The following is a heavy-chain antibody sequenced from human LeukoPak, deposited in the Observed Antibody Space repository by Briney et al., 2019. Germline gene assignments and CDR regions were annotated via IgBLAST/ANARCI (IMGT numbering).Heavy chain of an antibody. CDR2: ISASGGNT. Sequence: PGGPLRLSCAASGFPFSNYAMSWVRQGPGKGLEWVSAISASGGNTYYADSVKGRFTISRDNSKNTLYLQMNSLRAEDTAVYYCAKDQQLVPKNWFDPWGQGALVTVSS. J-gene: IGHJ5*02. D-gene: IGHD6-13*01. CDR1: GFPFSNYA. V-gene: IGHV3-23*01. CDR3: AKDQQLVPKNWFDP.